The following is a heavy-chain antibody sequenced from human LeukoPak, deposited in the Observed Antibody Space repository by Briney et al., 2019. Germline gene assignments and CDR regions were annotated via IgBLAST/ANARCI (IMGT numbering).Heavy chain of an antibody. CDR1: GFTFSDYY. D-gene: IGHD3-22*01. J-gene: IGHJ4*02. V-gene: IGHV3-11*01. CDR2: ISSSGSTI. CDR3: ARSSPPRDHPLDYDSTLYYDY. Sequence: GGSLRLSCAASGFTFSDYYMSWIRQAPGKGLEWVSYISSSGSTIYYADSVKGRFTISRDNAKNSLYLQMNSLRAEDTAVYYCARSSPPRDHPLDYDSTLYYDYWGQGTLVTVSS.